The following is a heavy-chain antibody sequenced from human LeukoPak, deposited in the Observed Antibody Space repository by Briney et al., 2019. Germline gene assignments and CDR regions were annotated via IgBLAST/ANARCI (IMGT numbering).Heavy chain of an antibody. D-gene: IGHD3-10*01. CDR3: AKVLVRGPGNYYGMDV. V-gene: IGHV3-9*01. J-gene: IGHJ6*02. CDR1: GFTFDDYA. CDR2: ISWNSGSI. Sequence: PGGSLRLSCAASGFTFDDYAMHWVRQAPGKGLEWVSGISWNSGSIGYADSVKGRFTISRDNAKNSLHLQMNSLRAEDTALYYCAKVLVRGPGNYYGMDVWGQGTTVTVSS.